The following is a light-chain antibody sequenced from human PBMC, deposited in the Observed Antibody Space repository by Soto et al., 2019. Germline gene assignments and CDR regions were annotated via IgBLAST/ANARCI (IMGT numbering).Light chain of an antibody. CDR3: QRYNNWPLA. CDR2: GAS. CDR1: QGIGNT. V-gene: IGKV3-15*01. Sequence: EIVMTQSPATLSVSPGERATLSCRASQGIGNTLAWYQQKPGQTPRLLFYGASTRATGIPARFSGSGSGTEFTLTLNSLQSEDFAVYYCQRYNNWPLAFGGGTRVEIK. J-gene: IGKJ4*01.